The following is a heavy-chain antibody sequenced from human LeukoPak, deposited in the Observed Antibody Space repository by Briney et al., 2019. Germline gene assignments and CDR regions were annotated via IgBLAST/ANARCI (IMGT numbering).Heavy chain of an antibody. CDR2: INHSGST. Sequence: SETLSLTCTVSGGSISSYYWSWIRQPPGKGLEWIGEINHSGSTNYNPSLKSRVTISVDTSKNQFSLKLSSVTAADTAVYYCARGVAVAGWVFYYGMDVWGQGTTVTVSS. V-gene: IGHV4-34*01. J-gene: IGHJ6*02. D-gene: IGHD6-19*01. CDR3: ARGVAVAGWVFYYGMDV. CDR1: GGSISSYY.